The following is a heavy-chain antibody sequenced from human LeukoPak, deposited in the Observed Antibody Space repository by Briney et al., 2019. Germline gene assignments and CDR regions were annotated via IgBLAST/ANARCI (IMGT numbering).Heavy chain of an antibody. D-gene: IGHD2-2*01. Sequence: PGGSLRLSCAASGFTFSSYAMHWVRQAPGKGLEWVAVISYDGSNKYYADSVKGRFTISRDNSKNTLYLQMNSLRAEDTAVYYCARDPTYCSSTSCSSYYFDYWGQGTLVTVSS. CDR3: ARDPTYCSSTSCSSYYFDY. CDR1: GFTFSSYA. V-gene: IGHV3-30*01. CDR2: ISYDGSNK. J-gene: IGHJ4*02.